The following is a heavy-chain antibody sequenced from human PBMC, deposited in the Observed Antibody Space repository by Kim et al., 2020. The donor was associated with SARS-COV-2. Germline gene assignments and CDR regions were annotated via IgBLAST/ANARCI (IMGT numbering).Heavy chain of an antibody. CDR3: AREGLIQLWPGAVRYFDY. CDR2: IYYSGST. J-gene: IGHJ4*02. D-gene: IGHD5-18*01. Sequence: SETLSLTCTVSGGSISSYYWSWIRQPPGKGLEWIGYIYYSGSTNYNPSLKSRVTISVDTSKNQFSLKLSSVTAADTAVYYCAREGLIQLWPGAVRYFDYWGQGTLVTVSS. CDR1: GGSISSYY. V-gene: IGHV4-59*01.